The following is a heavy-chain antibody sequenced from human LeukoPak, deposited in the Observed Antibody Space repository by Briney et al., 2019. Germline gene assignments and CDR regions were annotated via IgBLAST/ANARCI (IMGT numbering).Heavy chain of an antibody. D-gene: IGHD4-17*01. J-gene: IGHJ4*02. CDR3: VRRFDY. CDR2: IKQDGSEK. V-gene: IGHV3-7*01. Sequence: GGSLRLSCAASGFTFSSYGMHWVRQAPGKGLEWVANIKQDGSEKYYVDSVKGRFTISRDNAKNSLYLQMNSLRAEDTAVYYCVRRFDYWGQGTLVTVSS. CDR1: GFTFSSYG.